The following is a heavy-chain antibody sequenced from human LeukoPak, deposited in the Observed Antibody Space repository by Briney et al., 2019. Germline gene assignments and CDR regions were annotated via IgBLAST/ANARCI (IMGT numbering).Heavy chain of an antibody. D-gene: IGHD6-19*01. V-gene: IGHV3-15*01. Sequence: GGSLRLSCAASGFTFSNAWMSWVRQAPGKGLEWVGRIKSKTDGGTTDYAAPVKGRFTISRDDSKNTLYLQMNSLKTEDTAVYYFYTVNGPRGQWLVTWGQGTLVTVSS. CDR1: GFTFSNAW. J-gene: IGHJ5*02. CDR2: IKSKTDGGTT. CDR3: YTVNGPRGQWLVT.